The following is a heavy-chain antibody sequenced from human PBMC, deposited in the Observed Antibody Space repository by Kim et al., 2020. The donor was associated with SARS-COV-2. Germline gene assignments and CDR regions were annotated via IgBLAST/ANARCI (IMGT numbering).Heavy chain of an antibody. CDR2: FSSNGINA. CDR1: GFTFSTYA. V-gene: IGHV3-30*04. J-gene: IGHJ4*02. Sequence: GSLRLSCAASGFTFSTYAMHWVRQAPGKGLEWVAVFSSNGINAYYADSMKGRFTISRDNSKNSLYLQMNSLRPDDTAVYYCARDGGKYYTEFDYWGQGT. CDR3: ARDGGKYYTEFDY. D-gene: IGHD1-26*01.